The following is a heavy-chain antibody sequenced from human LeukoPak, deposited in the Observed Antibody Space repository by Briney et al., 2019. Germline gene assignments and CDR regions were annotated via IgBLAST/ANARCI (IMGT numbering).Heavy chain of an antibody. D-gene: IGHD3-16*01. Sequence: ASVKVSCKPSGYTFTSYGISWVRQAPGQGLEWMGWISAYNDNTKYAQKLQDRVIMTTDTSTSTAYMELRSLRSDDTAVYYCARMTYYDYVWGSCSYYMDVWGKGTTVTISS. J-gene: IGHJ6*03. CDR3: ARMTYYDYVWGSCSYYMDV. CDR1: GYTFTSYG. CDR2: ISAYNDNT. V-gene: IGHV1-18*01.